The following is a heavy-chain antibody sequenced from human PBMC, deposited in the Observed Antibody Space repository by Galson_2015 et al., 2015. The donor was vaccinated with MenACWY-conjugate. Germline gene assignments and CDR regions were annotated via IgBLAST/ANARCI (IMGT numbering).Heavy chain of an antibody. CDR1: GYTFTNYA. D-gene: IGHD2-2*01. CDR2: INAGNGNT. CDR3: AREIVVAPAASWGDYYYGMDF. Sequence: SVKVSCKASGYTFTNYAMHWVRQAPGQRLEWMGWINAGNGNTKYSQKFQGRVTITSDTSASTAYMELSSLRSEDTAVYYCAREIVVAPAASWGDYYYGMDFWGPGTTSPVSS. J-gene: IGHJ6*02. V-gene: IGHV1-3*01.